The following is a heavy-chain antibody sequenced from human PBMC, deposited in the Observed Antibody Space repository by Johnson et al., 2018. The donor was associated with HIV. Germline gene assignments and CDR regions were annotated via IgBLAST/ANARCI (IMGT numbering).Heavy chain of an antibody. CDR2: IKSKTDGGTT. CDR3: TSYPPDAFDI. CDR1: GFIFSDYY. J-gene: IGHJ3*02. Sequence: EVQLVESGGALVNPGGSLRLSCGASGFIFSDYYMSWIRQAPGKGLEWVGRIKSKTDGGTTDYAAPVKGRFTISRDDSKNTLYLQMNSLKTEDTAVYYCTSYPPDAFDIWGQGTMVTVSS. D-gene: IGHD3-16*01. V-gene: IGHV3-15*02.